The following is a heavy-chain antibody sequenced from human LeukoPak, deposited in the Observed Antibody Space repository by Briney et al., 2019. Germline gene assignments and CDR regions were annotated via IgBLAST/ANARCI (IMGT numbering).Heavy chain of an antibody. CDR3: ARGGIYSYKPFDY. CDR1: GFTFSSYW. Sequence: GGSLRLSCAASGFTFSSYWMHWVRQAPGKGLVWVSRINSNGSSISYADSVKGRFTVSRDNAKNTLYLQMNSLRAEDMAVYYCARGGIYSYKPFDYWGQGTLVTVSS. CDR2: INSNGSSI. J-gene: IGHJ4*02. D-gene: IGHD5-18*01. V-gene: IGHV3-74*01.